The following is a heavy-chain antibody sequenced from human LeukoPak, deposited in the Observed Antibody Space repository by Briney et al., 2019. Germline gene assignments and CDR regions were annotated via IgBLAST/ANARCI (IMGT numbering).Heavy chain of an antibody. J-gene: IGHJ3*02. CDR1: GGSFSGYY. D-gene: IGHD3-22*01. Sequence: SETLSLTCAVYGGSFSGYYWSWIRQPPGKGLEWIGEINHSGSTNYDPSLKSRVTISVDTSKNQFSLKLSSVTAADTAVYYCARAVRKWLLLYAFDIWGQGTMVTVSS. CDR2: INHSGST. CDR3: ARAVRKWLLLYAFDI. V-gene: IGHV4-34*01.